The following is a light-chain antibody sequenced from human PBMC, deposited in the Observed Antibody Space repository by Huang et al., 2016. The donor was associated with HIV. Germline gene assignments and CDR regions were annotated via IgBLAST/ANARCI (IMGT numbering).Light chain of an antibody. Sequence: ELVLRQSPGTLSLSPGERVTLSCRASQSVASNYFAWYQHKAGQAPRLLIYGAVSRATGVPDRFGGSGSGTDFSLTISGLEPEDFAVYYCQQYGDSPLTFGQGTKVEMK. J-gene: IGKJ1*01. CDR2: GAV. CDR3: QQYGDSPLT. V-gene: IGKV3-20*01. CDR1: QSVASNY.